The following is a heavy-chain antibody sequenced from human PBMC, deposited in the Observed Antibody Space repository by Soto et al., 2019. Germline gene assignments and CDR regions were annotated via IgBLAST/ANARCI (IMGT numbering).Heavy chain of an antibody. CDR2: INAGNGNT. J-gene: IGHJ6*03. CDR1: GYTFTSYA. V-gene: IGHV1-3*01. CDR3: ARGDKAKPQSHKYYYYMDV. D-gene: IGHD5-12*01. Sequence: GASVKVSCKASGYTFTSYAMHWVRQAPGQRLEWMGWINAGNGNTKYSQKFQGRVTITRDTSASTAYMELSSLRSEDTAVYYCARGDKAKPQSHKYYYYMDVWGKGTTVTVSS.